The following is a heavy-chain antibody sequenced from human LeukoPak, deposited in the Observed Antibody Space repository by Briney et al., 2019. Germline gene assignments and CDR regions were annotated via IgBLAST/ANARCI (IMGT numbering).Heavy chain of an antibody. CDR3: ARPPMFDYGGNSRWFDP. V-gene: IGHV3-7*01. Sequence: GGSLRLSCAASGFTFNNYWMSWVRQAPGKGLEWVANIKQDGSEKYYVDSVKGRFTISRDNAKNSLYPQMNSLRAEDTAVYYCARPPMFDYGGNSRWFDPWGQGTLVTVSS. D-gene: IGHD4-23*01. CDR2: IKQDGSEK. CDR1: GFTFNNYW. J-gene: IGHJ5*02.